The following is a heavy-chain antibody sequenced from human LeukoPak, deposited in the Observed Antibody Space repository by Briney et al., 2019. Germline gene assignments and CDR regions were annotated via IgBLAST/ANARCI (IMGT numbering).Heavy chain of an antibody. D-gene: IGHD6-19*01. CDR2: ITAGGETT. Sequence: GGPLRLSCAASGFSFSTYVMSWVRQAPGKGLEWISGITAGGETTYYADSVKGRFTMSRDSSKNTLYLQMNTLSDEDTAVYFCAKDSGSSGWNHFDAWAQGTLVTVSS. CDR3: AKDSGSSGWNHFDA. J-gene: IGHJ4*02. V-gene: IGHV3-23*01. CDR1: GFSFSTYV.